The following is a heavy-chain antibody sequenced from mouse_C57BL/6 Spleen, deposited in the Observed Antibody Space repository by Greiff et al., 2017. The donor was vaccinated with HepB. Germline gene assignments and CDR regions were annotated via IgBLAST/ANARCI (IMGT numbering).Heavy chain of an antibody. V-gene: IGHV1-59*01. J-gene: IGHJ3*01. CDR1: GYTFTSYW. D-gene: IGHD3-2*02. CDR2: IDPSDSYT. CDR3: ARWRTAQVPFAY. Sequence: QVQLQQPGAELVRPGTSVKLSCKASGYTFTSYWMHWVKQRPGQGLEWIGVIDPSDSYTNYNQKFKGKATLTVDTSSSTAYMQLSSLTSEDSAVYYCARWRTAQVPFAYWGQGTLVTVSA.